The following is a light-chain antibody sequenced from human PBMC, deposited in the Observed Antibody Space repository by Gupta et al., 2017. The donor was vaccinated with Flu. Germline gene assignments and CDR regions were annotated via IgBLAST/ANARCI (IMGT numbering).Light chain of an antibody. CDR1: QSVSSY. V-gene: IGKV3-11*01. J-gene: IGKJ4*01. CDR3: QQHSNWPLFT. CDR2: DAS. Sequence: EIVLTQSPATLSLSPGERATLSCRASQSVSSYLAWYQQKPGQAPRLLIYDASNRATGIPARFSGSGYGKDVTLTISSREQEDFAVYYCQQHSNWPLFTFGRGTKVEIK.